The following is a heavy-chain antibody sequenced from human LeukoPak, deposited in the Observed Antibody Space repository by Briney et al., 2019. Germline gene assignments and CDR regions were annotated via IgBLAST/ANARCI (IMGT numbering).Heavy chain of an antibody. CDR2: IWYDGSNK. Sequence: PGGSLRLSCAASGFTFSSYGMHWVRQAPGKGLEWVAVIWYDGSNKYYADSVKGRFTISRDNSKNTLYLQMNSLRAEDTAVYYCARDLGHSGMDVWGQGTTVTVSS. J-gene: IGHJ6*02. CDR1: GFTFSSYG. V-gene: IGHV3-33*01. CDR3: ARDLGHSGMDV.